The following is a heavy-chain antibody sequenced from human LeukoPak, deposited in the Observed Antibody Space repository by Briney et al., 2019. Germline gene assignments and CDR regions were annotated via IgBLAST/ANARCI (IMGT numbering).Heavy chain of an antibody. Sequence: GRSLRLSCAASGFTFSSYAMHWVRQAPGKGLEWVAVISYDGSNKYYADSVKGRFTISRDNSKNTLYLQMNSMRAEDTAVYYCARAVVPAAHPWFDHWGQGTLVTVSS. CDR2: ISYDGSNK. J-gene: IGHJ5*02. V-gene: IGHV3-30*04. D-gene: IGHD2-2*01. CDR3: ARAVVPAAHPWFDH. CDR1: GFTFSSYA.